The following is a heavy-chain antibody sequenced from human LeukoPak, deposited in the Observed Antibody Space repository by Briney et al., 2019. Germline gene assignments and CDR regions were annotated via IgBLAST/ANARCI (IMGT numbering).Heavy chain of an antibody. CDR3: TRDHCSYINCYEDYYYGMDV. J-gene: IGHJ6*02. V-gene: IGHV1-2*02. Sequence: GASVKVSFKSSGYTFTCYYMHWVRQAPGQGVEWMGWINPDTGATDIAQTFQGRVAMTRDTSISAAYMELSRLRSDYTAVYFCTRDHCSYINCYEDYYYGMDVWGQGTTVTVSS. CDR1: GYTFTCYY. CDR2: INPDTGAT. D-gene: IGHD2-15*01.